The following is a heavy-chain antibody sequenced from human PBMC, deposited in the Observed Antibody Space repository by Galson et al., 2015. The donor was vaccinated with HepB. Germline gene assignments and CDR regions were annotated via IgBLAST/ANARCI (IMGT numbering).Heavy chain of an antibody. CDR2: ISGSGGST. CDR3: ATKNCSSTSCYVSEYFQH. J-gene: IGHJ1*01. V-gene: IGHV3-23*01. Sequence: SLRLSCAASGFTFSSYAMSWVRQAPGKGLEWVSAISGSGGSTYYADSVKGRFTISRDNSKNTLYLQMYSLRAEDTAVYYCATKNCSSTSCYVSEYFQHWGQGTLVTVSS. CDR1: GFTFSSYA. D-gene: IGHD2-2*01.